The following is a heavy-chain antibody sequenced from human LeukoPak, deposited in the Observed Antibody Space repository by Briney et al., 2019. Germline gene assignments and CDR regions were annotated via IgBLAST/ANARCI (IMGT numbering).Heavy chain of an antibody. J-gene: IGHJ4*02. CDR1: SGSYSGYY. Sequence: PSETLSLTCAVYSGSYSGYYWSWIRQPPGKGLEWVSSITSSSSYIYHADSVKGRFTISTDNAKNSLYLQMNSLRAEDTAVYYCAGKNEYTYGSIFDYWGQGTLVTVSS. CDR2: ITSSSSYI. CDR3: AGKNEYTYGSIFDY. V-gene: IGHV3-21*01. D-gene: IGHD5-18*01.